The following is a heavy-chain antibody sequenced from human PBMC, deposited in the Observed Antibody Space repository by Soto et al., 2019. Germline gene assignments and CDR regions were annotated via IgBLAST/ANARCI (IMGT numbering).Heavy chain of an antibody. CDR2: IYHSGTT. D-gene: IGHD1-26*01. CDR1: GGSLTVYY. J-gene: IGHJ4*02. CDR3: ARDRGGTYSLDY. V-gene: IGHV4-59*01. Sequence: TETLSLTCTVSGGSLTVYYWSWIRQPPGKGLEWIGFIYHSGTTDYNPSLKGRVTFSVDTSKNQFSLQLTSVTAADTAVYYCARDRGGTYSLDYWGQGTLVTVSS.